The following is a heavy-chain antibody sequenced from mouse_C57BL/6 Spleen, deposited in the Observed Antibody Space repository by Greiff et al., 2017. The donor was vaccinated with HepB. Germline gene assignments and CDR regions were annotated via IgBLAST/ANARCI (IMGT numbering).Heavy chain of an antibody. CDR1: GSTFTDYN. Sequence: VQLQQSGPELVKPGASVKIPCKASGSTFTDYNMDWVKQSHGKSLEWIGDITPNNGGTIYNQKFKGKATLTVDKSSSTAYMELRSLTSEDTAVYDCARGDYDGDYYAMDYWGQGTSVTGSS. CDR3: ARGDYDGDYYAMDY. V-gene: IGHV1-18*01. CDR2: ITPNNGGT. D-gene: IGHD2-4*01. J-gene: IGHJ4*01.